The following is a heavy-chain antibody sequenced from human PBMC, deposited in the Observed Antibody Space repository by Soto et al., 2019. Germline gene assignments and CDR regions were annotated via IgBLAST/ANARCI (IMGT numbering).Heavy chain of an antibody. J-gene: IGHJ4*02. CDR1: GYTVTGYA. V-gene: IGHV1-3*05. CDR3: ARAVAVPADFDY. Sequence: QVQLVQSGAEEKKPGASVKVSCKASGYTVTGYAMHWVSQAPGQRLEWMGWINADNGNTKYSQKFQGRVTITRDTSASTAYMDLSSLRSEDTAVYYCARAVAVPADFDYWGQGTLVTVSS. CDR2: INADNGNT. D-gene: IGHD6-19*01.